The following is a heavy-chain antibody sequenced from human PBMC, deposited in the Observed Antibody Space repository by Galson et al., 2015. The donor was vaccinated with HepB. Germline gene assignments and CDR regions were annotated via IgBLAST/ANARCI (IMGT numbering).Heavy chain of an antibody. V-gene: IGHV3-74*01. CDR2: INMDGSSR. Sequence: SLRLSCAASGFRFRDYWMHWVRQAPGEGLLWVARINMDGSSRSYADVVKGRFTISRDNAKNTVHLQMNSLRVEDTAVYYCVRNYYSGNSGYFQNWFDPWGQGTLVTVSS. J-gene: IGHJ5*02. CDR3: VRNYYSGNSGYFQNWFDP. D-gene: IGHD3-22*01. CDR1: GFRFRDYW.